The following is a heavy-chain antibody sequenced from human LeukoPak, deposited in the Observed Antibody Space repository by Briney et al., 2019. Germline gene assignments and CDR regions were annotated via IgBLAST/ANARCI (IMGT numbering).Heavy chain of an antibody. D-gene: IGHD3-3*01. V-gene: IGHV4-4*07. Sequence: PSETLSLTCTVSGGSISSYYWSWIRQPAGKGLEWIGRFYPSGSTNYNPSLKSRVTMSLDTSKNQFSLKLSSVTAADAAVYYCARDLWSGYFSGMDVWGQGTTVTVSS. CDR1: GGSISSYY. CDR2: FYPSGST. J-gene: IGHJ6*02. CDR3: ARDLWSGYFSGMDV.